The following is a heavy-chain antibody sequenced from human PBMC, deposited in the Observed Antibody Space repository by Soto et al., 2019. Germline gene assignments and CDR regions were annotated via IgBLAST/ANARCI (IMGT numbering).Heavy chain of an antibody. Sequence: EVQLVESGGGLVKPGGSLRLSCAASGFTFNTYDMNSVHQAPGKGLEWVSSITTSSAYIYYADSPKGVITISRDNAKNSLFLQMNSLRADDTDVYYCVRSGTARLLRHSWFDSWGQGTLVTVSS. CDR2: ITTSSAYI. V-gene: IGHV3-21*01. J-gene: IGHJ5*01. D-gene: IGHD3-16*01. CDR1: GFTFNTYD. CDR3: VRSGTARLLRHSWFDS.